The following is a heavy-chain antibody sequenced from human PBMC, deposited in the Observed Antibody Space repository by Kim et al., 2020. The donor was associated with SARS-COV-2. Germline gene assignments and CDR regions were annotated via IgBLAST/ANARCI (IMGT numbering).Heavy chain of an antibody. J-gene: IGHJ4*02. CDR2: YYHEGT. CDR1: GGSISGYY. V-gene: IGHV4-59*03. CDR3: FRGSSWYRETD. D-gene: IGHD3-16*01. Sequence: SETLSLTCTVSGGSISGYYCTWVRQPPGKGLEWIGYYHEGTYYNPYLSSRVTISVDTSKNQFSLRLSSVTAADTAVYYCFRGSSWYRETDWGQGTRVTVSS.